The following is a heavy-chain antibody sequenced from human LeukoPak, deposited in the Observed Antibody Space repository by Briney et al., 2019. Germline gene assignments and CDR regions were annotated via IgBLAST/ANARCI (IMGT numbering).Heavy chain of an antibody. Sequence: GSLRLSCAASGFTFSSYSMNWVRQAPGKRLEWVSSISSSSSYIYYADSVKGRFTISRDNAKNSLYLQMNSLRAEDTAVYYCARAGDGYNLNYYYMDVWGKGTTVTVSS. D-gene: IGHD5-24*01. CDR1: GFTFSSYS. CDR2: ISSSSSYI. CDR3: ARAGDGYNLNYYYMDV. J-gene: IGHJ6*03. V-gene: IGHV3-21*01.